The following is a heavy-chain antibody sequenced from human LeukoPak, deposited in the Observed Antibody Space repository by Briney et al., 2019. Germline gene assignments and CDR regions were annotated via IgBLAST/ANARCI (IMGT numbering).Heavy chain of an antibody. V-gene: IGHV1-2*02. CDR1: GYTFTGYY. Sequence: ASVKVSCKASGYTFTGYYMHWVRQAPGQGLEWMGWINPNSGGTNYAQKFQGRVTMTRDTSISTAYMELSRLRSDDTAVYCCARAVAGPEYFQHWGQGTLVTVSS. D-gene: IGHD6-19*01. CDR2: INPNSGGT. CDR3: ARAVAGPEYFQH. J-gene: IGHJ1*01.